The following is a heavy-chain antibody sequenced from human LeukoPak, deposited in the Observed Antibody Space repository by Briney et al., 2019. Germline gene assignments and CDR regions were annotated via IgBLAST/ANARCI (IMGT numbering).Heavy chain of an antibody. J-gene: IGHJ4*02. Sequence: LPGRSLRLSCAASGFTFSSYAMHWVRQAPGKGLEWVAVISYDGTITYYADSVKGRFTNSRDNPKTTLYLQLNSLRAEDTAIYYCARDSTYYYDSGSSGPHYFDSWGQGTLVTVSS. D-gene: IGHD3-10*01. CDR2: ISYDGTIT. CDR1: GFTFSSYA. CDR3: ARDSTYYYDSGSSGPHYFDS. V-gene: IGHV3-30*01.